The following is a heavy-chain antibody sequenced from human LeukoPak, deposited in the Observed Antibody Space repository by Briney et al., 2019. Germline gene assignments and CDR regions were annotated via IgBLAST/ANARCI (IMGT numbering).Heavy chain of an antibody. J-gene: IGHJ4*02. D-gene: IGHD2-15*01. CDR1: GYTFTGYY. CDR2: INPNSGGT. V-gene: IGHV1-2*02. Sequence: ASVTVSCKASGYTFTGYYMHWVRQAPGQGLEWMGWINPNSGGTNYAQKFQGRVTMTRDTSISTAYMELSRLRSDDTAAYYCARAAGTVGILDYWGQGTLVTVSS. CDR3: ARAAGTVGILDY.